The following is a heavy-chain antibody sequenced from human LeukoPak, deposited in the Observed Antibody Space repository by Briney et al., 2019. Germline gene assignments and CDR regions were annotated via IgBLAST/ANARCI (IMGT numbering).Heavy chain of an antibody. V-gene: IGHV4-59*12. CDR1: GGSISSYY. CDR2: IYYSGST. Sequence: SETLSLTCTVSGGSISSYYWSWIRQPPGKGLEWIGYIYYSGSTNYNPSLKSRVTISVDTSKNQFSLKLSSVTAADTAVYYCARGRRDGFSDYWGQGTLVTVSS. CDR3: ARGRRDGFSDY. D-gene: IGHD5-12*01. J-gene: IGHJ4*02.